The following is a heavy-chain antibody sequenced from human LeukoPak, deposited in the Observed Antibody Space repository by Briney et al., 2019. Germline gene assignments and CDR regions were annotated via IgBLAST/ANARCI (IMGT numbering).Heavy chain of an antibody. CDR1: GGSFSGYY. CDR2: INHSGST. Sequence: PSETLSLTCAVYGGSFSGYYWSWIRQPPGKGLEWIGEINHSGSTNYNPSLKSRVTISVDTSKNQFSLKLSSVTAADTAVYYCARRPGYCSSTSCHPRYYYYMDVWGKGTTVTVSS. J-gene: IGHJ6*03. V-gene: IGHV4-34*01. D-gene: IGHD2-2*01. CDR3: ARRPGYCSSTSCHPRYYYYMDV.